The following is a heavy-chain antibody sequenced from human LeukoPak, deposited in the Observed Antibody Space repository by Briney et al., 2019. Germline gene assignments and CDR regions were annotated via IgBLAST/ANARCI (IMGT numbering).Heavy chain of an antibody. Sequence: ASVKVSCKASGYTFIDYYMHWVRQAPGQGLEWVGWINPNSGGTNYAQKLQGRVTMTTDTSTSTAYMELRSLRSDDTAVYYCARGALGGCNYWGQGTLVTVSS. J-gene: IGHJ4*02. CDR3: ARGALGGCNY. CDR1: GYTFIDYY. V-gene: IGHV1-2*02. CDR2: INPNSGGT. D-gene: IGHD6-19*01.